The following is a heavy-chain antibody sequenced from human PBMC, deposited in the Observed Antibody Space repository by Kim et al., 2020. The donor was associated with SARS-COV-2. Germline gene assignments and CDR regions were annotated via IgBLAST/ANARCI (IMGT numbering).Heavy chain of an antibody. CDR3: ARGAYYYGSGSYPT. V-gene: IGHV1-69*13. CDR1: GGTFSSYA. J-gene: IGHJ4*02. CDR2: IIPIFGTA. Sequence: SVKVSCKASGGTFSSYAISWVRQAPGQGLEWMGGIIPIFGTANYAQKFQGRVTITADESTSTAYMELSSLRSEDTAVYYCARGAYYYGSGSYPTWGQGTLVTVSS. D-gene: IGHD3-10*01.